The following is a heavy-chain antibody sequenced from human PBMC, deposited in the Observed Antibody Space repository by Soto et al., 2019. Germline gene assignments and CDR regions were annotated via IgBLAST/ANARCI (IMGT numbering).Heavy chain of an antibody. CDR3: QKDEGGYGDAFDL. V-gene: IGHV3-30*18. CDR1: GFTLSSYG. J-gene: IGHJ3*01. D-gene: IGHD5-12*01. Sequence: GGSLRLSCATSGFTLSSYGMHWVRQAPGKGLEWVAVISYDGKNKHYADSVKGRFTISKDASKNTVYLQMDSLRPEDKAVYKCQKDEGGYGDAFDLWGQGTMVTVSS. CDR2: ISYDGKNK.